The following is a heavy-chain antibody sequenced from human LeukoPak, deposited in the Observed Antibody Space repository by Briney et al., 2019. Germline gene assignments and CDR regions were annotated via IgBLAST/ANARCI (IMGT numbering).Heavy chain of an antibody. D-gene: IGHD5-24*01. CDR1: GGSFSGYY. Sequence: PSETLSLTCAVYGGSFSGYYWSWIRQPPGKGLEWIGYIYYSGSTNYNPSLKSRVTISVDTSKNQFSLKLSSVTAADTAVYYCASGGRWPRYYFDYWGQGTLVTVSS. V-gene: IGHV4-59*01. CDR2: IYYSGST. CDR3: ASGGRWPRYYFDY. J-gene: IGHJ4*02.